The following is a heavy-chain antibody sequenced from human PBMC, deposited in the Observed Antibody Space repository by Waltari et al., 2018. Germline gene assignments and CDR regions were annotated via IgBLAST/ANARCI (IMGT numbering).Heavy chain of an antibody. Sequence: LWSRARPTPRRGLEWVGQVHGSATSNYNPSFASRVTVSLDTSKNLSSLKVTSATAADTAVYYCARDRGRGLYLVTWGPGTLVTVSA. J-gene: IGHJ2*01. V-gene: IGHV4-4*02. D-gene: IGHD2-15*01. CDR3: ARDRGRGLYLVT. CDR1: L. CDR2: VHGSATS.